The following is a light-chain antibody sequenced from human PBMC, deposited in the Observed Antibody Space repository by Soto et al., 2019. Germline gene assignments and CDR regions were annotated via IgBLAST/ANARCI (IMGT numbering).Light chain of an antibody. CDR3: QQYNNWPPIT. J-gene: IGKJ5*01. V-gene: IGKV3-15*01. CDR2: GAS. CDR1: QSVRSN. Sequence: IVITQSPPTLYAAPVDRVTLFWRPSQSVRSNLAWYQQKHGQSPRLLIYGASTRATGIPARFSGSGSGTEFTLTISSLQSEDFAVYYCQQYNNWPPITFGQGTRLEI.